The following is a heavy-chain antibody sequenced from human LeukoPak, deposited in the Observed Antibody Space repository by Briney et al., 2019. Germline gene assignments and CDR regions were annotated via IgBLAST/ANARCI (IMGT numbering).Heavy chain of an antibody. CDR2: ISGSGGST. J-gene: IGHJ4*02. CDR1: GFTFSSFG. CDR3: AKLDKYDYVSMGSFDY. V-gene: IGHV3-23*01. Sequence: GGSLRLSCAASGFTFSSFGMSWVRQAPGKGLEWVSGISGSGGSTYYADSVKGRFTISRDNSKNTLYLQMNSLRAEDTAVYYCAKLDKYDYVSMGSFDYWGQGTLVTVSS. D-gene: IGHD3-16*01.